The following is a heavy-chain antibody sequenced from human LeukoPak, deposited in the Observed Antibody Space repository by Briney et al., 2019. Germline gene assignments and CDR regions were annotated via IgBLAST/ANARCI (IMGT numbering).Heavy chain of an antibody. CDR3: ARQGPGRTFDY. Sequence: SETLSLTCTVSGGSLSTYYWNWIRQPPGKGLEWIGYIYYSGSTNYNPSLQSRVTISVDTSKNQFSLKLSSVTAADTGVYYCARQGPGRTFDYWSQGTLVTVS. J-gene: IGHJ4*02. CDR1: GGSLSTYY. D-gene: IGHD2-2*01. V-gene: IGHV4-59*08. CDR2: IYYSGST.